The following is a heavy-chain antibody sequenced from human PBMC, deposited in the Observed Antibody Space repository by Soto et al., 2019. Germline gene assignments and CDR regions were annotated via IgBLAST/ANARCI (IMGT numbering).Heavy chain of an antibody. Sequence: QVQLVQSGAEVKKPGASVKVSCKASGYTFTSYYMHWVRQAPGQGLEWMGIINPSGGSTSYAQKFQGRGTMTRETPTSTVYMELSSLRSEDTAVYYCARGYCRSTSCYDWFDPWGQGTLVTVSS. D-gene: IGHD2-2*01. CDR1: GYTFTSYY. V-gene: IGHV1-46*01. CDR3: ARGYCRSTSCYDWFDP. CDR2: INPSGGST. J-gene: IGHJ5*02.